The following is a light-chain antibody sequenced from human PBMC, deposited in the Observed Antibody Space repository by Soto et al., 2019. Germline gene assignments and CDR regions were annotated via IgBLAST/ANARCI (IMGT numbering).Light chain of an antibody. Sequence: QSALTQPASVSGSPGQSITISCTGTSSDVGSYNLASWYQHHPGKAPKLMIFEGSKRPSGVSNRFSGSKSGNTASLTISGLQAEDEADYYCCSYAGSATPNVFGTGTKLTVL. V-gene: IGLV2-23*01. CDR3: CSYAGSATPNV. CDR2: EGS. CDR1: SSDVGSYNL. J-gene: IGLJ1*01.